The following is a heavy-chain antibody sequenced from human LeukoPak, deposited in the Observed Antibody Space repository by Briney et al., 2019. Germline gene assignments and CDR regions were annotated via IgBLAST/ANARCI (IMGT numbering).Heavy chain of an antibody. V-gene: IGHV1-69*05. CDR2: IIPIFGTA. CDR1: GGTFSSYA. D-gene: IGHD1-26*01. Sequence: ASVKVSCKASGGTFSSYAISWVRQAPGQGLEWMGRIIPIFGTAKYAQKCQGRVTITTEESTSTAYMELSSLRSEDTAVYYCAREIMASYSGSYDFDYWGQGTLVTVSS. CDR3: AREIMASYSGSYDFDY. J-gene: IGHJ4*02.